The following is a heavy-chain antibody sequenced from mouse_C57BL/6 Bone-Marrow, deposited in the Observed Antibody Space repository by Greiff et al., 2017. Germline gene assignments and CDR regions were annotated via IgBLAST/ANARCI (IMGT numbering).Heavy chain of an antibody. CDR3: ARCPSFYYYGSSYVLYWYFDV. V-gene: IGHV1-55*01. CDR1: GYTFTSYW. D-gene: IGHD1-1*01. J-gene: IGHJ1*03. CDR2: IYPGSGST. Sequence: QVQLKQPGAELVKPGASVKMSCKASGYTFTSYWITWVKQRPGQGLEWIGDIYPGSGSTNYNEKFKSKATLTVDTSSSTAYMQLSSLTSEDSAVYYCARCPSFYYYGSSYVLYWYFDVWGTGTTVTVSS.